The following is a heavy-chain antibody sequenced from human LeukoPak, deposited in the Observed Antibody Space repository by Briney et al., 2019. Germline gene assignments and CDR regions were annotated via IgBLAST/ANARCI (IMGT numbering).Heavy chain of an antibody. J-gene: IGHJ4*02. V-gene: IGHV3-30-3*01. CDR2: ISYDGSNK. CDR1: GFTFSSYA. D-gene: IGHD6-19*01. CDR3: ARDVSGWPEYYFDY. Sequence: PGGSLRLSCAASGFTFSSYAMRWVRQAPGKGLEWVAVISYDGSNKYYADSVKGRFTISRDNSKNTLYLQMNSLRAEDTAVYYCARDVSGWPEYYFDYWGQGTLVTVSS.